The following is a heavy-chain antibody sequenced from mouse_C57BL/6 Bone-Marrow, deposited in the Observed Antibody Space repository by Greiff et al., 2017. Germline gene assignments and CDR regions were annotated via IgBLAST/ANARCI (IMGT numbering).Heavy chain of an antibody. CDR2: ISNLAYSI. J-gene: IGHJ1*03. V-gene: IGHV5-15*01. Sequence: EVKLVESGGGLVQPGGSLKLSCAASGFTFSDYGMAWVRQAPRKGPEWVAFISNLAYSIYYADTVTGRFTISRENAKNTLYLEMSSLSSEDTAMYYCARDDYEGYWYFDVWGTGTTVTVSS. CDR1: GFTFSDYG. CDR3: ARDDYEGYWYFDV. D-gene: IGHD2-4*01.